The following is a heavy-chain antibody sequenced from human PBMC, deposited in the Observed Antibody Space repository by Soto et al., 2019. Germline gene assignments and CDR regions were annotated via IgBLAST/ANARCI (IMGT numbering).Heavy chain of an antibody. Sequence: SETLSLTCAVYGGSFSGYYWSWIRQPPGKGLEWIGEINHSGSTNYNPSLKSRVTISVDTSKNQFSLKLSSVTAADTAVYYCATRDAYYYDSSGFNWFDPWGQGTLVTVSS. CDR1: GGSFSGYY. D-gene: IGHD3-22*01. CDR2: INHSGST. CDR3: ATRDAYYYDSSGFNWFDP. V-gene: IGHV4-34*01. J-gene: IGHJ5*02.